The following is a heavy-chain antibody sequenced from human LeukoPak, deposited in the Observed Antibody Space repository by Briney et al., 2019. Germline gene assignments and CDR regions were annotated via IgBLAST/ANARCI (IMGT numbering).Heavy chain of an antibody. D-gene: IGHD5-12*01. V-gene: IGHV4-59*01. Sequence: SETLSLTCAVSGASISDSYWSWLRQSPEKGLEWIGHIFHDGVTDYNPSLKSRVTILGDTSKNQFSLRLTSVTAADTAVYYCARFSRWLPFEFWGQGTLVTVSS. J-gene: IGHJ4*02. CDR2: IFHDGVT. CDR3: ARFSRWLPFEF. CDR1: GASISDSY.